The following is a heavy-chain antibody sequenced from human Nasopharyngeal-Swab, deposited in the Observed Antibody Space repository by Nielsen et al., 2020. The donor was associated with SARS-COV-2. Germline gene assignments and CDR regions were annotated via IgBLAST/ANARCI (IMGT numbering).Heavy chain of an antibody. CDR1: GFTFSSYA. D-gene: IGHD2-15*01. CDR2: ISYDGSNK. CDR3: ARDNAIVVVVAATLNY. J-gene: IGHJ4*02. Sequence: GGSLRLSCAAYGFTFSSYAMHWVRQAPGKGLEWVAVISYDGSNKYYADSVKGRFTISRDNSKNTLYLQMNSLRAEDTAVYYCARDNAIVVVVAATLNYWGQGTLVTVSS. V-gene: IGHV3-30-3*01.